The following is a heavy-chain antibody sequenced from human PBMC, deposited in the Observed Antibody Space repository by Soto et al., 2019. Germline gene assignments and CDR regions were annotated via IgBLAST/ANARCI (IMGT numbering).Heavy chain of an antibody. CDR2: IYYSGST. D-gene: IGHD2-2*01. J-gene: IGHJ5*02. CDR3: ARHISEYCSSTSCATSNWFDP. V-gene: IGHV4-39*01. Sequence: SETLFLTCTVSGGSISSSSYYWGWIRQPPGKGLEWIGSIYYSGSTYYNPSLKSRVTISVDTSKNQFSLKLSSVTAADTAVYYCARHISEYCSSTSCATSNWFDPWGQGTLVTVSS. CDR1: GGSISSSSYY.